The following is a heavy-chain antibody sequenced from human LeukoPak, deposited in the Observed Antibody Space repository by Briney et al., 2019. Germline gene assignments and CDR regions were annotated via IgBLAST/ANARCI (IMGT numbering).Heavy chain of an antibody. CDR2: IYYSGST. CDR1: GGSISSYY. V-gene: IGHV4-59*12. Sequence: PSETLSLTCTVSGGSISSYYWSWIRQPPGKGPEWIGYIYYSGSTNYNPSLKSRVTISVDTSKNQFSLKLSSVTAADTAVYYCARVKSSGWYAYYYYYYYMDVWGKGTTVTVSS. D-gene: IGHD6-19*01. CDR3: ARVKSSGWYAYYYYYYYMDV. J-gene: IGHJ6*03.